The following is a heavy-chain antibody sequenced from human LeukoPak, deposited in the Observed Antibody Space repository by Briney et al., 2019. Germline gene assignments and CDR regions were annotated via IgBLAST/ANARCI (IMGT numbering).Heavy chain of an antibody. D-gene: IGHD3-10*01. J-gene: IGHJ5*02. CDR1: GYTFTSYG. V-gene: IGHV1-18*01. CDR2: ISAYNGNT. Sequence: ASVKVSCKASGYTFTSYGISWVRQAPGQGLEWMGWISAYNGNTDYAQKLQGRVTTTTDTSTSTAYMELRSLRSDDTAVYYCARGVGARGRYYYGSGSYPTGHRFDPWGQGTLVTVSS. CDR3: ARGVGARGRYYYGSGSYPTGHRFDP.